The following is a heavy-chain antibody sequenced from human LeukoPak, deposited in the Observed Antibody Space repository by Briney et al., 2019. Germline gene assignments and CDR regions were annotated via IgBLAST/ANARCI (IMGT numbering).Heavy chain of an antibody. CDR2: IYYSGST. V-gene: IGHV4-61*01. CDR3: ARNPNWNDVSGFDY. J-gene: IGHJ4*02. Sequence: SETLSLTCTVSGGSVSSGSYYWRWIRQPPGTGLEWIGYIYYSGSTNYNPSLKSRVTISVDTSKNQFSLKLSSVTAADTAVYYCARNPNWNDVSGFDYWGQGTLVTVSS. D-gene: IGHD1-20*01. CDR1: GGSVSSGSYY.